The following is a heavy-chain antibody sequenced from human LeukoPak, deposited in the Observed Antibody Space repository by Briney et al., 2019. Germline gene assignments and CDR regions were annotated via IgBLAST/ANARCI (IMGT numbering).Heavy chain of an antibody. Sequence: GSLRLSCAASGFTVSSNYMSWVRQAPGKGLEWVSVIYSRGSTYYADSVKGRFTISRDNSKNTLYLQMNSLRAEDTAVYYCARGDTYYDILTGYSPDAFDIWGQGTMVTVSS. CDR1: GFTVSSNY. CDR2: IYSRGST. J-gene: IGHJ3*02. V-gene: IGHV3-53*01. D-gene: IGHD3-9*01. CDR3: ARGDTYYDILTGYSPDAFDI.